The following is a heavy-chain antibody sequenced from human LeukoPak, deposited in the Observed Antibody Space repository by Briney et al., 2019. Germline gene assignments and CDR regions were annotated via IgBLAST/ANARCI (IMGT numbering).Heavy chain of an antibody. CDR2: INHSGST. J-gene: IGHJ4*02. D-gene: IGHD1-1*01. CDR1: GGSFSGYY. CDR3: AIKGGTPRDPLDY. Sequence: SETLSLTCAVYGGSFSGYYWSWIRQPLGKGLEWIGEINHSGSTNYNPSLKSRVTISVDTSKNQFSLKLSSVTAADTAVYYCAIKGGTPRDPLDYWGQGTLVTVSS. V-gene: IGHV4-34*01.